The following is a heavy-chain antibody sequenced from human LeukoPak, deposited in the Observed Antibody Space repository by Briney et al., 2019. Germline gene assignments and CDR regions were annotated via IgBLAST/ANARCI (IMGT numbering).Heavy chain of an antibody. Sequence: ASVKVSCKASGGTFSSYAISWVRQAPGQGLEWMGRIIPKSGGTNYAQKFEGWVTMTRDTSMSTVYMELSRLKSDDTAVYYCARDSGWEVVLYASEIWGQGTMVTVSS. CDR3: ARDSGWEVVLYASEI. V-gene: IGHV1-2*04. D-gene: IGHD1-26*01. J-gene: IGHJ3*02. CDR1: GGTFSSYA. CDR2: IIPKSGGT.